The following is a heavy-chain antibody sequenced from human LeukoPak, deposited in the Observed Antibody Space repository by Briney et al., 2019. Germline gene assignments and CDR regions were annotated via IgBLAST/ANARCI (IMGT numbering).Heavy chain of an antibody. CDR1: SGSIGSGSYS. CDR3: ARGKNSLSGGDY. V-gene: IGHV4-39*01. D-gene: IGHD3-16*01. CDR2: MYYSGST. Sequence: SETLSLTCTASSGSIGSGSYSWAWIRQPPGKGLEWVGSMYYSGSTYYSPSLKSRVTISVDTAKNQFSLKLSSVTAADTAVYYCARGKNSLSGGDYWGQGTLVTVSS. J-gene: IGHJ4*02.